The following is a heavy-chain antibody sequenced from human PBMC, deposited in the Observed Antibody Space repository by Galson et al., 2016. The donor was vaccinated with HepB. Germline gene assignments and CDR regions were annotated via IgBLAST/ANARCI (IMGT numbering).Heavy chain of an antibody. V-gene: IGHV4-59*08. J-gene: IGHJ2*01. CDR1: GVSINTYY. D-gene: IGHD3-10*01. CDR3: ARLGYYGSGSWYFDL. CDR2: ISHTGST. Sequence: ETLSLTCTVSGVSINTYYWSWLRQPPGKGLEWIGYISHTGSTKYTPSLKNRVFISPDTSKNQFSLGLTSTTAADTAVYYCARLGYYGSGSWYFDLWGRGTLVTVSS.